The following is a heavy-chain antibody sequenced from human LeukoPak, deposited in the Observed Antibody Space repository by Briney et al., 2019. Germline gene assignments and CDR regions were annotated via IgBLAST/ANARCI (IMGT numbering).Heavy chain of an antibody. J-gene: IGHJ4*02. V-gene: IGHV5-51*01. CDR2: IYPGDSDT. Sequence: GESLKISCKGSGYSFTSYWIGWVRQMPGKGLEWMGIIYPGDSDTRYSPSLQGQVTISADKSISTAYLQWSSLKASDTAMYYCARQGEDDFWSGYYSGWGQGTLVTVSS. CDR1: GYSFTSYW. CDR3: ARQGEDDFWSGYYSG. D-gene: IGHD3-3*01.